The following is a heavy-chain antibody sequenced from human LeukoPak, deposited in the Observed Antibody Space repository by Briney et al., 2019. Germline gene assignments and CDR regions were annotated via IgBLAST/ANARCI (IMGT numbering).Heavy chain of an antibody. D-gene: IGHD6-19*01. CDR2: ISGSGDTA. J-gene: IGHJ4*02. CDR1: GFTFDDYA. CDR3: AKQTGYSSGWNVY. V-gene: IGHV3-23*01. Sequence: PGGSLRLSCAASGFTFDDYAMHWVRQAPRKGLEWVSVISGSGDTASYADSVKGRFTISRDNSKNTLYLQMNNLRAEDTAAYYCAKQTGYSSGWNVYWGQGALVTVSS.